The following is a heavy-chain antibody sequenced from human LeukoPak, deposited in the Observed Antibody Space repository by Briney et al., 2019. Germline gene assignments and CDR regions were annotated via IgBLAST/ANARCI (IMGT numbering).Heavy chain of an antibody. V-gene: IGHV1-69*13. CDR1: GGTFTSYA. D-gene: IGHD3-10*01. CDR3: ARCLFYFYGMDV. CDR2: IIPIFGTA. Sequence: SVKVSCKASGGTFTSYAIRWVRQAPGQGLEWMGGIIPIFGTANYAQKFQGRVTITADESTSTAYMELSSLRSEDTAVYYCARCLFYFYGMDVWGQGTTVTVSS. J-gene: IGHJ6*02.